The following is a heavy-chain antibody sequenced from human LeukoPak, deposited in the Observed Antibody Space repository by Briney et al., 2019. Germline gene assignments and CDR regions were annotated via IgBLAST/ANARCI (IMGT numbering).Heavy chain of an antibody. CDR3: ARDLYTSGYNTAFDI. Sequence: GGPLRLSCTASGFTFGDYAMSWFRQAPGKGLEWVGFIRSKAYGGTTEYAASVKGRFTISRDDSKSIAYLQMNSLRAEDTAVYYCARDLYTSGYNTAFDIWGQGTMVTVSS. V-gene: IGHV3-49*03. CDR2: IRSKAYGGTT. CDR1: GFTFGDYA. J-gene: IGHJ3*02. D-gene: IGHD2-2*02.